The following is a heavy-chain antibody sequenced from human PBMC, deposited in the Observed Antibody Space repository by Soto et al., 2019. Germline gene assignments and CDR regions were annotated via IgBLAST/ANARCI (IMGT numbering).Heavy chain of an antibody. Sequence: ASVKVSCKASGYTLTSYGISWLRQAPGQGLEWMGWISAYNGNTNYAQKLQGRVTMTTDTSTSTAYMELRSLRSDDTAVYYCARDIVATILYYYDSSGYSLFDYWGQGTLVTVSS. CDR2: ISAYNGNT. CDR3: ARDIVATILYYYDSSGYSLFDY. CDR1: GYTLTSYG. J-gene: IGHJ4*02. V-gene: IGHV1-18*01. D-gene: IGHD3-22*01.